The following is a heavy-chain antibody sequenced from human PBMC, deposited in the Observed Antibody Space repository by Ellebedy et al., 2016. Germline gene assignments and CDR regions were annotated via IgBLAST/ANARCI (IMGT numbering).Heavy chain of an antibody. V-gene: IGHV3-53*01. CDR3: AKTQDYSFPS. J-gene: IGHJ1*01. CDR1: AFNV. D-gene: IGHD2-21*01. CDR2: SYSDGRT. Sequence: GESLKISXAASAFNVMSWVRQAPGKGLEWVSISYSDGRTYYADSVKGRLSVSRDQSKNTVFLQMSNLRAEDTAVFYCAKTQDYSFPSWGQGTPVTVSS.